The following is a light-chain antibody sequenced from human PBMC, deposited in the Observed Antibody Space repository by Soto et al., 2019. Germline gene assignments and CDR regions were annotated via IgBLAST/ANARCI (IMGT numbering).Light chain of an antibody. CDR3: CSYAGSYTFV. CDR1: RSDVGGYNY. Sequence: QSALTQPRSVSGSPGQSVTLSCTGTRSDVGGYNYVSWYQQHPGKAPKLMIYDVITRPSGVPDRFSGSKSGNTASLTISGLQAEDEADYYCCSYAGSYTFVFGTGTKLTVL. V-gene: IGLV2-11*01. CDR2: DVI. J-gene: IGLJ1*01.